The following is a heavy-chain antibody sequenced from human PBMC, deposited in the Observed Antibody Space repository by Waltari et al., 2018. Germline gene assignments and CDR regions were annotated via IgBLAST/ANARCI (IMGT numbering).Heavy chain of an antibody. CDR3: ARVASYGDYGDY. D-gene: IGHD4-17*01. CDR1: GYTFTSYA. V-gene: IGHV1-3*01. CDR2: INAGNGNT. J-gene: IGHJ4*02. Sequence: QVQLVQSGAEVTKPGASVKVSCKASGYTFTSYAMHWVRQAPGQRLEWMGWINAGNGNTKYSQKFQGRVTITRDTSASTAYMELSSLRSEDTAVYYCARVASYGDYGDYWGQGTLVTVSS.